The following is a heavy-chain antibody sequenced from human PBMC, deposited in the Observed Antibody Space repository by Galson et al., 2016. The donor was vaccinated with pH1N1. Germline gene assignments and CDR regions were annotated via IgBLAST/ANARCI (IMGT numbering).Heavy chain of an antibody. J-gene: IGHJ6*02. V-gene: IGHV5-51*01. Sequence: QSGAEVKKPGESLKISCKGSGYSFTSYWIGWVRQMPGKGLEWIGQIHHSGSATYNPSLKSRVTISLDTSKAQSSLNLNFVTAADTAVYYCARGRGAYGALDVWGQGTTVTVSS. CDR3: ARGRGAYGALDV. D-gene: IGHD4/OR15-4a*01. CDR2: IHHSGSA. CDR1: GYSFTSYW.